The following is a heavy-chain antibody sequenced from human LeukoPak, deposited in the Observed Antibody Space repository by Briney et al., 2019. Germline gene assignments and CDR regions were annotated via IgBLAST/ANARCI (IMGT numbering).Heavy chain of an antibody. D-gene: IGHD3-10*02. Sequence: SETLSLTCTVSGGSISTTTYYWGWIRQPPGRGLEWIGTIYYTGITYYNPSLKSRVTISLDTSKNQFSLKLSSVTAADTAMYYCATTTMSTEDFWGQGTLVIVSS. J-gene: IGHJ4*02. CDR1: GGSISTTTYY. V-gene: IGHV4-39*01. CDR3: ATTTMSTEDF. CDR2: IYYTGIT.